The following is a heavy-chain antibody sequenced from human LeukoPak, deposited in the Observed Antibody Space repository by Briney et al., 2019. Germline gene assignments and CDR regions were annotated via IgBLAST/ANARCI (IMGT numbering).Heavy chain of an antibody. D-gene: IGHD3-9*01. CDR3: ARQGYDILTGYIDAFDI. CDR1: GGSISSYY. Sequence: ETLSLTRTVSGGSISSYYWSWIRQPPGKGLEWIGYISYSGSTNYNPSLKRRVTISIDTSKNQFSLKLSSVTAADTAIYYCARQGYDILTGYIDAFDIWGQGALGTVSS. J-gene: IGHJ3*02. V-gene: IGHV4-59*08. CDR2: ISYSGST.